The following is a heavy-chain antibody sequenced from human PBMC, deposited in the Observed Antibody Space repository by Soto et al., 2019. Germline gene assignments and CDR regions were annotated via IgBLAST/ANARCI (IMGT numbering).Heavy chain of an antibody. Sequence: EVQLLESGGDLVQPGGSLRLSCAASGFAFSNCAMSWVRQAPGKGLEWVSTIKTSGDTTFYADPVKGRFTTSRDDSKNTLYLQMNSLRAEDTATYYCTNDATGDIGADFWGQGTPVTVSS. J-gene: IGHJ4*02. D-gene: IGHD1-1*01. V-gene: IGHV3-23*05. CDR1: GFAFSNCA. CDR3: TNDATGDIGADF. CDR2: IKTSGDTT.